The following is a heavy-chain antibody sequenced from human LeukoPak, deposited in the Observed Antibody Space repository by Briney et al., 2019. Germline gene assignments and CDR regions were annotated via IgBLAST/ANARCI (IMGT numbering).Heavy chain of an antibody. J-gene: IGHJ4*02. CDR3: ATLEMATIGGGFDY. V-gene: IGHV4-34*01. CDR2: INHSGST. D-gene: IGHD5-24*01. CDR1: GGSFSGYY. Sequence: SETLSLTCAVYGGSFSGYYWSCIRQPPGKGLEWIGEINHSGSTNYNPSLKSRVTISVDTSKNQFSLKLSSVTAADTAVYYCATLEMATIGGGFDYWGQGTLVTVTS.